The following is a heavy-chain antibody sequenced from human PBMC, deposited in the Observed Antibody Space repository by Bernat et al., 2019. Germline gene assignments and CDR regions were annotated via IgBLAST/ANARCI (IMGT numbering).Heavy chain of an antibody. CDR3: ASHRGIAAAGRAPWFDP. CDR2: VYYSGST. Sequence: QLQLQESGPGLVKPSETLSLTCTVSGGSISSSSYYWGWIRQPPGKGLEWIGSVYYSGSTYYNPSLKSRVTISVDTSKNQSSLKLSSVTAADTAVYYCASHRGIAAAGRAPWFDPWGQGTLVTVSS. V-gene: IGHV4-39*01. CDR1: GGSISSSSYY. D-gene: IGHD6-13*01. J-gene: IGHJ5*02.